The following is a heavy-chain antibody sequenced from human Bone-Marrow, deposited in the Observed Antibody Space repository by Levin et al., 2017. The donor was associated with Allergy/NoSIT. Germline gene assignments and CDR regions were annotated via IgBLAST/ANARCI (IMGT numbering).Heavy chain of an antibody. J-gene: IGHJ3*02. CDR2: IYTSGST. D-gene: IGHD3-22*01. Sequence: SETLSLTCTVSGGSISSYYWSWIRQPAGKGLEWIGRIYTSGSTNYNPSLKSRVTMSVDTSKNQFSLKLSSVTAADTAVYYCARDLYYYDSSGYRIDAFDIWGQGTMVTVSS. CDR3: ARDLYYYDSSGYRIDAFDI. V-gene: IGHV4-4*07. CDR1: GGSISSYY.